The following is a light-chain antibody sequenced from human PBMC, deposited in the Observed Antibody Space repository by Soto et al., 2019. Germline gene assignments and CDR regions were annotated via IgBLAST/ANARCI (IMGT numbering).Light chain of an antibody. CDR2: DAS. J-gene: IGKJ1*01. Sequence: EIVMTQSPAILSVSPGERATFSCRASQSVGSNLAWYQQKPGQAPRLLIYDASTRANGVPAWFSGTGSGTEFTLTISALQSDDFAIYYCQQYNNWPPWTFGQGTKVEIK. V-gene: IGKV3-15*01. CDR3: QQYNNWPPWT. CDR1: QSVGSN.